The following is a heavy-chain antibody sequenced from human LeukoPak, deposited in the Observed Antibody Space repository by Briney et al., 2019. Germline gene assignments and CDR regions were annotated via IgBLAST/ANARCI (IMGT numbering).Heavy chain of an antibody. D-gene: IGHD5-18*01. Sequence: GASVKVSCKASGHTFTGYYMHWVRQAPGQGLEWMGRISPNSGGTNYAPKFQGRVTMTRDTSISTAYLELSRLRSDDTAVYYCARAIGYSYGFRFAYWGQGTLVTVSS. J-gene: IGHJ4*02. V-gene: IGHV1-2*06. CDR1: GHTFTGYY. CDR3: ARAIGYSYGFRFAY. CDR2: ISPNSGGT.